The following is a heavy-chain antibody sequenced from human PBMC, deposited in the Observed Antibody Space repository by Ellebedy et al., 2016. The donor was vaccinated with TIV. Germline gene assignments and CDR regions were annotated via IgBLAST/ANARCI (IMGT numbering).Heavy chain of an antibody. CDR3: AKAGPLGHLGSTDY. D-gene: IGHD3-16*01. V-gene: IGHV3-23*01. J-gene: IGHJ4*02. CDR2: LTYSGGST. CDR1: GFTLSSYG. Sequence: GESLKISCAASGFTLSSYGMSWVRQAPGKGLEWVSGLTYSGGSTYYADSVKGRFTISRDNSKNTLYLQMHSLRADDTAVYYCAKAGPLGHLGSTDYWGQGTLVTVSS.